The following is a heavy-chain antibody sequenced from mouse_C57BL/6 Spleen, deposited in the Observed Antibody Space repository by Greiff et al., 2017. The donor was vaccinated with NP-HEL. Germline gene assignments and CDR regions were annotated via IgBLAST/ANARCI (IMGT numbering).Heavy chain of an antibody. Sequence: EVHLVESGGGLVQPGGSLSLSGAASGFTFTDYYMSWVRQPPGKALEWLGFIRNKANGYTTEYSASVKGRFTISRDNSQSILYLQMNALRAEDSATYYCARTVVAFDYWGQGTTLTVSS. J-gene: IGHJ2*01. CDR1: GFTFTDYY. CDR3: ARTVVAFDY. CDR2: IRNKANGYTT. V-gene: IGHV7-3*01. D-gene: IGHD1-1*01.